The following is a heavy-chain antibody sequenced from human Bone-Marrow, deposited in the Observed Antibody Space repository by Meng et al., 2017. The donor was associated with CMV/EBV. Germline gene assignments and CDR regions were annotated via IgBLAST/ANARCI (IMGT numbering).Heavy chain of an antibody. D-gene: IGHD1-26*01. J-gene: IGHJ6*02. Sequence: ASVKVSCKVSGYTFTGFFLHWVRQAPGQGLEWMGWSNFNGADTDYAQKFQGRVTMTRDTSISAAYMELSSLRSDDTAVYFCASPRSVRATLVGFHYYYGMDVWGQGTTVTVSS. CDR2: SNFNGADT. V-gene: IGHV1-2*02. CDR3: ASPRSVRATLVGFHYYYGMDV. CDR1: GYTFTGFF.